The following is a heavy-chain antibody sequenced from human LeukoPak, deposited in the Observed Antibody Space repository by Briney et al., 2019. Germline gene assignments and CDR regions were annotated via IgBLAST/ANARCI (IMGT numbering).Heavy chain of an antibody. Sequence: GGSLRLSCAASGFTFSKYAINWVRQGPGRRLEWVAIVWHDGENKFYADSVRGRFAVSRDNSKNTVYLRMNILRVDDTAIYYCVREGAAAGTVVRNWLDPWGQGAPVTVSS. CDR3: VREGAAAGTVVRNWLDP. J-gene: IGHJ5*02. V-gene: IGHV3-33*01. CDR1: GFTFSKYA. D-gene: IGHD3-16*02. CDR2: VWHDGENK.